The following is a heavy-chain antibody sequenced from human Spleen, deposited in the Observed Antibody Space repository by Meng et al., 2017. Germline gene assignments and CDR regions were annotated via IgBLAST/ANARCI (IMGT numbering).Heavy chain of an antibody. CDR3: AREGLDP. Sequence: QVQLVQSGAEVKKPGASVKVSCKVSGNTFTSYSFHWVRQAPGQGLEWLGWINAATGNTQYSQKFQNRVTFSRDTSARTVYMELSSLRSEDTAVYYCAREGLDPWGQGTLVTVSS. CDR2: INAATGNT. J-gene: IGHJ5*02. V-gene: IGHV1-3*01. CDR1: GNTFTSYS.